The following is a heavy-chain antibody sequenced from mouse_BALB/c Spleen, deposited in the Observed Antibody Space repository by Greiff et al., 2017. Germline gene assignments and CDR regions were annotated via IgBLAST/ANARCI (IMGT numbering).Heavy chain of an antibody. J-gene: IGHJ2*01. CDR3: ARDDDGFDY. D-gene: IGHD2-12*01. V-gene: IGHV1-69*02. CDR1: GYTFTSYW. CDR2: INPSDSET. Sequence: QVQLQQPGAELVKPGAPVKLSCKASGYTFTSYWMNWVQQRPGRGLEWIGRINPSDSETHYNQKFKDKATLTVDKSSSTAYIQLSSLTSEDSAVYYCARDDDGFDYWGQGTTLTVSS.